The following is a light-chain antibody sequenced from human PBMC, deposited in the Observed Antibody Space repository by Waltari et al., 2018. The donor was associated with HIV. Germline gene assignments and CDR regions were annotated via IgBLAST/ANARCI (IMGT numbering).Light chain of an antibody. J-gene: IGKJ2*01. Sequence: EIVMTQSPPPLSVSPAQSVTLSCRASQRISAKVAWYQQRPGQAPRLLIYEAATRPTGIPARFSGSGSGTEFTLTISSLQSEDFATYFCQQYDSGPRGITFGQGTMLEIK. CDR2: EAA. CDR1: QRISAK. CDR3: QQYDSGPRGIT. V-gene: IGKV3-15*01.